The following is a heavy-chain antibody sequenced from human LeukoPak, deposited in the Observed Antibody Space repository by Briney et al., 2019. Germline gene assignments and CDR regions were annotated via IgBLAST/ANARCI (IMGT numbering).Heavy chain of an antibody. CDR1: GFTFSDYY. J-gene: IGHJ6*03. CDR2: ISSSGDTI. Sequence: KTGGSLRLSCAASGFTFSDYYLSWIRQAPGKGLEWVSYISSSGDTIYYADSVKGRFTISRDNAKNSLYLQMNSLRAKDTAVYYCARDPCSTTSCHSYYYYMDVWGKGTTVTVSS. D-gene: IGHD2-2*01. V-gene: IGHV3-11*04. CDR3: ARDPCSTTSCHSYYYYMDV.